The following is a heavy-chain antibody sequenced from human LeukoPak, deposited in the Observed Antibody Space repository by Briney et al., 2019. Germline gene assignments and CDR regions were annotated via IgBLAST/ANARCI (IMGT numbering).Heavy chain of an antibody. J-gene: IGHJ4*02. CDR3: ARQSEGFDS. V-gene: IGHV4-59*08. Sequence: SETLSLTCTVSGGSISGYSWTWIRQPPGKGLEWIGYIYYSGTTSYNPSLRSRVTISVDMSKNQFSLRLTSVTAADTAVYYCARQSEGFDSWGQGTLVTVSS. CDR1: GGSISGYS. CDR2: IYYSGTT.